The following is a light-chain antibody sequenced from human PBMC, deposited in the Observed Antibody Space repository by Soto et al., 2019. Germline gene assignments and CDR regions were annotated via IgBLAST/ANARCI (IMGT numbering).Light chain of an antibody. CDR1: QSVSNNY. V-gene: IGKV3D-20*02. CDR3: QQRSNWPPAIT. Sequence: EIVVTQSPGTLSLSPGERATLSCRASQSVSNNYLAWYQQKPGQAPRLLIYGASNRATGIPDRFSGSGSGTDFTLTLSSLEPEDFAVYYCQQRSNWPPAITFGQGTRLEI. J-gene: IGKJ5*01. CDR2: GAS.